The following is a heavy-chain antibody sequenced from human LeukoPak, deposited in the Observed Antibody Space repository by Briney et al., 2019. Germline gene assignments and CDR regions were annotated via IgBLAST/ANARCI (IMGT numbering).Heavy chain of an antibody. J-gene: IGHJ4*02. Sequence: ASVKVSCKASGHTFTDYYMHWVRQAPGQGFEWMGWINPNSGGTNYAQKFQGRVNMTRDTSISTAYMELTSLRSDDTAVYYCTRGLSIATRPAYYFDYWGQGTLVTVSP. CDR1: GHTFTDYY. V-gene: IGHV1-2*02. D-gene: IGHD6-6*01. CDR2: INPNSGGT. CDR3: TRGLSIATRPAYYFDY.